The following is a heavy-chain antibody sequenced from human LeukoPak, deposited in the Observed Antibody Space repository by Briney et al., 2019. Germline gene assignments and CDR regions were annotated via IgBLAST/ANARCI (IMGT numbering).Heavy chain of an antibody. Sequence: GASVKVSCKASGGTFSSYAISWVRQAPGQGLEWMGWINPNSGGTNYAQKFQGRVTMTRDTSISTAYMELSRLRSDDTAVYYCARRPRGYSYVLDYWGQGTLVTVSS. CDR1: GGTFSSYA. J-gene: IGHJ4*02. D-gene: IGHD5-18*01. V-gene: IGHV1-2*02. CDR3: ARRPRGYSYVLDY. CDR2: INPNSGGT.